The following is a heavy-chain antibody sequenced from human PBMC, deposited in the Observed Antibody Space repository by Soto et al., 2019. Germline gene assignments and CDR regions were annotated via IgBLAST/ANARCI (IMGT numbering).Heavy chain of an antibody. V-gene: IGHV4-34*01. CDR2: INHSGST. Sequence: SETLSLTRAVYGGCFSGYYWSWIRQPPGKGLEWIGEINHSGSTNYNPSLKSRVTISVDTSKNQCPLTLSSVTAADTAVYYCARVRHYDFWSGYYKAYYYGMDVWGQGTTVTVSS. J-gene: IGHJ6*02. D-gene: IGHD3-3*01. CDR1: GGCFSGYY. CDR3: ARVRHYDFWSGYYKAYYYGMDV.